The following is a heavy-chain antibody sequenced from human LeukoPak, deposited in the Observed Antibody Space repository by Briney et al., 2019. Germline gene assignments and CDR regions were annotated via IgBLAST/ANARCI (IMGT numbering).Heavy chain of an antibody. CDR2: ISGSGGST. CDR1: GFTFSSYA. Sequence: GGSLRLSCAASGFTFSSYAMSWVRQAPGKGLEWVSGISGSGGSTNYADSVKGRFTISRDNSKNTLYLQMNSLRAEDTAVCYCAKDRPYSSGYLDVWGKGTTVTISS. V-gene: IGHV3-23*01. CDR3: AKDRPYSSGYLDV. D-gene: IGHD6-19*01. J-gene: IGHJ6*03.